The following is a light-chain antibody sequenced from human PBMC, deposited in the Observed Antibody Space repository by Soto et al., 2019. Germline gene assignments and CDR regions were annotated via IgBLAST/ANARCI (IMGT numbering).Light chain of an antibody. J-gene: IGLJ7*01. CDR2: KDS. Sequence: SYELTQPPSVSVSPGQTARITCSGDALPKQYAYWYQQKPGQAPVLVVYKDSERPSGIPERFSGSSSGTTVTLTISGVQAEDEADYYCQSADSSGTYAVLGGGTQLTVL. CDR3: QSADSSGTYAV. CDR1: ALPKQY. V-gene: IGLV3-25*03.